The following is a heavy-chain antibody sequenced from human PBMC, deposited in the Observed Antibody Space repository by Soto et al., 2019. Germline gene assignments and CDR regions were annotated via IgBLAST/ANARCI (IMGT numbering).Heavy chain of an antibody. V-gene: IGHV4-39*01. J-gene: IGHJ5*02. CDR3: ARPLQLAVSGFDP. D-gene: IGHD3-3*02. CDR1: GDSVSSSSYY. Sequence: SETLSLTCAVSGDSVSSSSYYWAWIRQPPGKGLEWIGSIHYRANSYYSPSLKSRITISVDTSKNQISLRLSSVTAADTAVYYCARPLQLAVSGFDPWGQGTLVTVS. CDR2: IHYRANS.